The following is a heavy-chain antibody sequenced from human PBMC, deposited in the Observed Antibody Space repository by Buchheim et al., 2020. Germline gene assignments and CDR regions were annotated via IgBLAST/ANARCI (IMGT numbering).Heavy chain of an antibody. Sequence: QVQLQESGPGLVKPSQTLSLTCTVPGGSISRGGYYWSWIRQHPGKGLEWIGYIYYSGSTYYNPSLKSRVTIPVETSKNQFALKLSSVTAADTAVHYCARRGGSQRKDFDLWGRGTL. J-gene: IGHJ2*01. CDR2: IYYSGST. CDR3: ARRGGSQRKDFDL. D-gene: IGHD1-26*01. CDR1: GGSISRGGYY. V-gene: IGHV4-31*03.